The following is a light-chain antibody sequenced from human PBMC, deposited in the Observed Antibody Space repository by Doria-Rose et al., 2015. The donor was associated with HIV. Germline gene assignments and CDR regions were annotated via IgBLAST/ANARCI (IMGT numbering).Light chain of an antibody. CDR1: QSLSSTY. V-gene: IGKV3-20*01. Sequence: TQSPGTLSLSPGERATLSCRASQSLSSTYLAWYQQKPGQAPSLLIHDGSTRATGIPDRFSASGSGTDFTLTINRLEPEDSALYYCHQYGTSWTFGQGTKVEI. CDR3: HQYGTSWT. CDR2: DGS. J-gene: IGKJ1*01.